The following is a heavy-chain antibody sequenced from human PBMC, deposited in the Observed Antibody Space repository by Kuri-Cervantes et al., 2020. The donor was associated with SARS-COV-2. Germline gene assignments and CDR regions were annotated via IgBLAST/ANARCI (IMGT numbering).Heavy chain of an antibody. D-gene: IGHD3-16*02. J-gene: IGHJ5*02. CDR2: INPDGSYT. CDR1: GFTFSGHW. Sequence: GGSLRLSCAASGFTFSGHWIHWVRQAPGKGLVWVSRINPDGSYTNNADSVKGRFTLSRDNAKNMLFLQMNSLRAEDTAVYYCARDLLFGGVIGWSDPWGQGTLVTVSS. CDR3: ARDLLFGGVIGWSDP. V-gene: IGHV3-74*01.